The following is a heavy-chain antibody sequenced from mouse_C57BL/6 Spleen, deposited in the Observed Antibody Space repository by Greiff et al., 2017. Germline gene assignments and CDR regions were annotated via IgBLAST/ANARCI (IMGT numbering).Heavy chain of an antibody. CDR2: IRNKANGYTT. J-gene: IGHJ4*01. V-gene: IGHV7-3*01. CDR1: GFTLTDYY. D-gene: IGHD3-3*01. Sequence: EVKLMESGGGLVQPGGSLSLSCAASGFTLTDYYMSWVRQPPGKALAWLGFIRNKANGYTTEYSASVKGRFTISRDNSQSILYLQMNALRAEDSATYYCARYTGGRSYAMDYWGQGTSVTVSS. CDR3: ARYTGGRSYAMDY.